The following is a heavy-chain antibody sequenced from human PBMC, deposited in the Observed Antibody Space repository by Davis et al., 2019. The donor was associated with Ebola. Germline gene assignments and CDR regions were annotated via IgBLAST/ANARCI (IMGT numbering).Heavy chain of an antibody. CDR2: IYSGGSK. D-gene: IGHD2-2*01. Sequence: GESLKISCAVSGFSVSNKYVSWVRQAPGKGLEWVSVIYSGGSKYYADSVKGQFTISRDNSKSTLFLQMNSLRVEDTAVYYCVRDVLPMRQLLPGYWGQGTLVTVSP. CDR3: VRDVLPMRQLLPGY. V-gene: IGHV3-53*01. CDR1: GFSVSNKY. J-gene: IGHJ4*02.